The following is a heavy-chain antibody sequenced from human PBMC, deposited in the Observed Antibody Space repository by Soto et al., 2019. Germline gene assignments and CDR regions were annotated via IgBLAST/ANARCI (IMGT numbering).Heavy chain of an antibody. CDR3: ARDRGNGEIDY. CDR1: GYTLTSFG. J-gene: IGHJ4*02. V-gene: IGHV1-18*01. D-gene: IGHD7-27*01. CDR2: ISSSNENT. Sequence: ASVKVSCTASGYTLTSFGISWVRRAPGQGLEWMGWISSSNENTHYAQRLQGRVTMTTDTSTSTAYMELRSLRSDDTAVYYCARDRGNGEIDYWGQGTLVTVSS.